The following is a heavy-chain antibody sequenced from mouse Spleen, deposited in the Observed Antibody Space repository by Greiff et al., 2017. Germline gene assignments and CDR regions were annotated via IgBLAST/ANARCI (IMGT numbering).Heavy chain of an antibody. V-gene: IGHV1-82*01. J-gene: IGHJ2*01. Sequence: VKLMESGPELVKPGASVKISCKASGYAFSSSWMNWVKQRPGKGLEWIGRIYPGDGDTNYNGKFKGKATLTADKSSSTAYMQLSSLTSEDSAVYFCARTNWDGGTFDYWGQGTTLTVSS. CDR3: ARTNWDGGTFDY. D-gene: IGHD4-1*02. CDR1: GYAFSSSW. CDR2: IYPGDGDT.